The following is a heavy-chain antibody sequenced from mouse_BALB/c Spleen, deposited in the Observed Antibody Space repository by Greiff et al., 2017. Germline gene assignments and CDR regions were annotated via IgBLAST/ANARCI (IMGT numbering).Heavy chain of an antibody. V-gene: IGHV1S56*01. CDR2: IYPGNVNT. CDR3: AIMITSAMDY. D-gene: IGHD2-4*01. Sequence: KQRPGQGLEWIGWIYPGNVNTKYNEKFKGKATLTADKSSSTAYMQLSSLTSEDSAVYFCAIMITSAMDYWGQGTSVTVSS. J-gene: IGHJ4*01.